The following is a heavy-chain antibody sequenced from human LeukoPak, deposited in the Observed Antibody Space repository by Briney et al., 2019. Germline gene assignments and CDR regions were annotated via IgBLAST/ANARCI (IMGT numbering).Heavy chain of an antibody. J-gene: IGHJ4*02. CDR1: GFTFNNYW. CDR3: ARTPGGSGNLFDY. D-gene: IGHD3-10*01. CDR2: IKQDGSEK. Sequence: GGSLRLSCAASGFTFNNYWMTWVRQAPGKGLEWVANIKQDGSEKYYVDSVKGRFTISRDNSKNTVYLQMNSLRAEDTAVYYCARTPGGSGNLFDYWGQGTLVTVSS. V-gene: IGHV3-7*03.